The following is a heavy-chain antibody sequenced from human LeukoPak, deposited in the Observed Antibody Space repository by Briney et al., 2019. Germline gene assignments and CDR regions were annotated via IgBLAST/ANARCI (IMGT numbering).Heavy chain of an antibody. V-gene: IGHV4-59*11. CDR1: GGSISSHY. J-gene: IGHJ4*02. D-gene: IGHD1-26*01. Sequence: SETLSLTCTVFGGSISSHYWSWVRQPPGKGLEWIGYVYYSGGTKYNSSLKSRVTMSLDAARNQFSLQLTSVTAADTAIYYCAREVGVGATTDYFDYWGQGTLVTVSS. CDR2: VYYSGGT. CDR3: AREVGVGATTDYFDY.